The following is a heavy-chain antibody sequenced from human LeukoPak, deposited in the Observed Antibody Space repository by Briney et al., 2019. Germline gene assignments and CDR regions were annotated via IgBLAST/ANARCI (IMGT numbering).Heavy chain of an antibody. CDR3: QKTAYDILTGYRPFDY. V-gene: IGHV4-31*03. CDR1: GGSINSGGYY. CDR2: IYYSGST. Sequence: SETLSLTCTVSGGSINSGGYYWSWIRQHPGKCLEWIGYIYYSGSTYYNPSIKSRVTISVDTSKNQFSLKLSSVTAADTVFYYRQKTAYDILTGYRPFDYRGQGTLVTVSS. D-gene: IGHD3-9*01. J-gene: IGHJ4*02.